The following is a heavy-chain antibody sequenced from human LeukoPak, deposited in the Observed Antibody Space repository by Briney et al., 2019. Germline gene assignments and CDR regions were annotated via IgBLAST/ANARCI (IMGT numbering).Heavy chain of an antibody. D-gene: IGHD3-9*01. V-gene: IGHV1-18*01. CDR1: GYTFTSYG. J-gene: IGHJ4*02. CDR2: ISAYNGNT. Sequence: GASVKVSCKASGYTFTSYGISWVRQAPGQGLEWMGWISAYNGNTNYAQKLQGRVTMTTDTSTSTAYMELRSLRSDDTAVYYCARCYDILTGYYPEPFDYWGQGTLVTVSS. CDR3: ARCYDILTGYYPEPFDY.